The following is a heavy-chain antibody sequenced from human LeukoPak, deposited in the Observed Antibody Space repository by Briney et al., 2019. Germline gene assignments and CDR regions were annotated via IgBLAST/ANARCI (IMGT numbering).Heavy chain of an antibody. J-gene: IGHJ4*02. D-gene: IGHD1-1*01. V-gene: IGHV3-15*01. Sequence: KPGGSLRLSCAASGFTFSSYAMHWVRQAPGKGLEWVGRIKSKAHGGTTDYAAPVKGRFTISRDDSKNTLYLQMNSLKTEDTAVYYCWDTNWNGDWDYWGQGTLVTVSS. CDR1: GFTFSSYA. CDR3: WDTNWNGDWDY. CDR2: IKSKAHGGTT.